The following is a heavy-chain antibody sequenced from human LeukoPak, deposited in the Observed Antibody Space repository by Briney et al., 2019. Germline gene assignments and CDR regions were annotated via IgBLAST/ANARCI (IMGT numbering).Heavy chain of an antibody. CDR3: ARGVDGGNSDRFDP. J-gene: IGHJ5*02. Sequence: VASVKVSCKASGGTFSSYAISWVRQAPGQGLEWMGRIIPILGIANYAQKFQGRVTITADKSTSTAYMELSSLRSEDAAVYYCARGVDGGNSDRFDPWGQGTLVTVSS. CDR1: GGTFSSYA. D-gene: IGHD4-23*01. V-gene: IGHV1-69*04. CDR2: IIPILGIA.